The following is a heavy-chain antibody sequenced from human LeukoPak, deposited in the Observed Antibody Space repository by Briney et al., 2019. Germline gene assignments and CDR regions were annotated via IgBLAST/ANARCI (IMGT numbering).Heavy chain of an antibody. Sequence: AETLSLICTVSGGSISSSSFHWGWIRQPPGKGLEWIGTIFYSGSTYYNPSLKSRVTISVDKSKNQFSLKLSSVTAADTAVYYCARGSTTVTTLDYWGQGTLVTVSS. J-gene: IGHJ4*02. CDR2: IFYSGST. CDR1: GGSISSSSFH. V-gene: IGHV4-39*07. CDR3: ARGSTTVTTLDY. D-gene: IGHD4-17*01.